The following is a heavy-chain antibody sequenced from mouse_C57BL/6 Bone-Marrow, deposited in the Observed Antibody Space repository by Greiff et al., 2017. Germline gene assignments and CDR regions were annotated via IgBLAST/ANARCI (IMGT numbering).Heavy chain of an antibody. CDR3: ARWDYYFDY. V-gene: IGHV7-3*01. CDR2: IRNKANGYTT. CDR1: GFTFTDYY. Sequence: EVKLVESGGGLVQPGGSLSLSCAASGFTFTDYYMSWVRQPPGKALEWLGFIRNKANGYTTEYSASVKGRFTISRDNSQSILYLQMNALGAEDSATDYCARWDYYFDYWGQGTTLTVSS. J-gene: IGHJ2*01. D-gene: IGHD3-3*01.